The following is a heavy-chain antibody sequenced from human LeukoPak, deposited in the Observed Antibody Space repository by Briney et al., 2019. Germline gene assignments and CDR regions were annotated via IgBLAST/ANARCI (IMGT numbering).Heavy chain of an antibody. V-gene: IGHV1-18*01. D-gene: IGHD1-7*01. CDR2: ISAYNGNT. Sequence: ASVKVSCKASGYTFTSYGISWVRQAPGEGLEGMGGISAYNGNTNYAQKLQGRVTMTTDTSTSTAYMELRSLRSDDTAVYYCAREMNNWNYGGGYYYYYYMDVWGKGTTVTVSS. CDR1: GYTFTSYG. CDR3: AREMNNWNYGGGYYYYYYMDV. J-gene: IGHJ6*03.